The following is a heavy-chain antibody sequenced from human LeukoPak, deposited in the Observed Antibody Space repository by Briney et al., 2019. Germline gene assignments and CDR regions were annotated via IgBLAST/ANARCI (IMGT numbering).Heavy chain of an antibody. CDR3: ARTSITFGGVIVLEYYYYYMDV. D-gene: IGHD3-16*02. J-gene: IGHJ6*03. V-gene: IGHV1-2*02. Sequence: GASVKVSCKASGYTFTGYYMHWVRQAPGQGLEWMGWINPNSGGTNYAQKFQGRVTMTRDTSISTAYMELSRLRSDDTAVYYCARTSITFGGVIVLEYYYYYMDVWGKGTTVTVPS. CDR1: GYTFTGYY. CDR2: INPNSGGT.